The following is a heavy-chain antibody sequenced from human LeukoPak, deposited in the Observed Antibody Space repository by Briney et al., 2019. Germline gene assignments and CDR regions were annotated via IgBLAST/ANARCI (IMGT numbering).Heavy chain of an antibody. Sequence: GGSLRLSCTASAFTFRSYAMSWVRQAPGKGLEWVSAISGSGGSTYYADSVKGRFTISRDNSKNTLYLQMNSLRAEDTAVYYCAKDIVVVPAATQTRGYYYYYGMDVWGQGTTVTVSS. J-gene: IGHJ6*02. CDR3: AKDIVVVPAATQTRGYYYYYGMDV. V-gene: IGHV3-23*01. D-gene: IGHD2-2*01. CDR2: ISGSGGST. CDR1: AFTFRSYA.